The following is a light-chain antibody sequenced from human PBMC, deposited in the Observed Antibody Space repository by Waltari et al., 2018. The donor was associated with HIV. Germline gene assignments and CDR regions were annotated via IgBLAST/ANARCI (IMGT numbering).Light chain of an antibody. CDR1: QSVSSY. J-gene: IGKJ1*01. CDR3: QQRRNWPKT. Sequence: EIVLTQSPATLSLSPGERATLPCRASQSVSSYLALYQQKPGQAPRLPIYDGSNRATGIPARFSGSGSGTDFTLTISSLESEDFAVYYCQQRRNWPKTFGQGTKVEIK. V-gene: IGKV3-11*01. CDR2: DGS.